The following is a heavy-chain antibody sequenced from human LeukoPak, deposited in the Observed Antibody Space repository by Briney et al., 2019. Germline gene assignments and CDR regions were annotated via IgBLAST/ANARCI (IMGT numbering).Heavy chain of an antibody. Sequence: GESLKISCKGSGYSFTSYWISWVRQMPGKGLERMGRIDPSDSYTNYSPSFQGHVTISADKSFSTAYLQWSSLKASDTAMYYCARRGDGSGSYYNFDAFHIWGQGTMVTVSS. CDR3: ARRGDGSGSYYNFDAFHI. J-gene: IGHJ3*02. D-gene: IGHD3-10*01. CDR2: IDPSDSYT. V-gene: IGHV5-10-1*01. CDR1: GYSFTSYW.